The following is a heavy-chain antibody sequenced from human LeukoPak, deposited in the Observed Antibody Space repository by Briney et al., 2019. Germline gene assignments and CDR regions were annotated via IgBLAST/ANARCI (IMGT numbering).Heavy chain of an antibody. CDR2: IYYSGST. V-gene: IGHV4-59*08. D-gene: IGHD3-16*01. CDR3: ARQAGGDDLYYFDN. J-gene: IGHJ4*02. CDR1: GGSFSSYY. Sequence: PSETLSLTCTVSGGSFSSYYWSWIRQPPGRGLEWIGYIYYSGSTNYSPSLKSRVTISVDTSKNQFSLKLTSVTAADTAVYYCARQAGGDDLYYFDNWGQGILVTVSS.